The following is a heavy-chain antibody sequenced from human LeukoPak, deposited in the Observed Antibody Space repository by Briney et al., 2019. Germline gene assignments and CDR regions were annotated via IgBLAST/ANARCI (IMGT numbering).Heavy chain of an antibody. V-gene: IGHV4-30-2*01. CDR2: IYHSGST. Sequence: SQTLSLTCAVSGGSISSGGYYWSWIRQPPGKGLEWIGYIYHSGSTYYNPSLKSRVTISVDRSKNQFSLKLSSVTAADTAVYYCARARGTIKGYHWFDPWGQGTLVTASS. CDR3: ARARGTIKGYHWFDP. CDR1: GGSISSGGYY. D-gene: IGHD1-1*01. J-gene: IGHJ5*02.